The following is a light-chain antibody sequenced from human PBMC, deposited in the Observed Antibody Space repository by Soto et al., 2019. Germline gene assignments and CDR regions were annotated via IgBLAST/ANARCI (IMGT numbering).Light chain of an antibody. CDR1: QSINTN. Sequence: SASVGDRVTITCQASQSINTNLAWYHQKPGKAPNLLIYMASSLQTGVPSRFSGSGSGTEFTLTISSLQPDDFASYYCQQYKDYPITFGQGTRLEIK. J-gene: IGKJ5*01. CDR3: QQYKDYPIT. CDR2: MAS. V-gene: IGKV1-5*03.